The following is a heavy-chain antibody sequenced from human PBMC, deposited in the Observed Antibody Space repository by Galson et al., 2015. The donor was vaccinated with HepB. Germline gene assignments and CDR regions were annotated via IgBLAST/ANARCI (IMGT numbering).Heavy chain of an antibody. CDR3: AFSLVVVTAIEVDY. J-gene: IGHJ4*02. CDR1: GGAFSSYT. D-gene: IGHD2-21*02. CDR2: IIPILGIA. V-gene: IGHV1-69*02. Sequence: SVKVSCKASGGAFSSYTISWVRQAPGQGLEWMGRIIPILGIANYAQKFQGRVTITADKSTSTAYMELSSLRSEDTAVYYCAFSLVVVTAIEVDYWGQGTLVTVSS.